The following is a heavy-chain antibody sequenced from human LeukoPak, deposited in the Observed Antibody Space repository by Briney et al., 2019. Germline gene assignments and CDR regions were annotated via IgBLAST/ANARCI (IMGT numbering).Heavy chain of an antibody. CDR1: GFTFSSYV. CDR2: ISESGGRT. Sequence: GGSLRLSCAASGFTFSSYVMNWVRQPPGKGLEWVSSISESGGRTFYVDSVKGRFAISRDNSKNTLFLQLSGLRAEDTAVYYCAIFHASVSRGRGSGFWGQGTLVTVSS. CDR3: AIFHASVSRGRGSGF. D-gene: IGHD3-10*01. J-gene: IGHJ4*02. V-gene: IGHV3-23*01.